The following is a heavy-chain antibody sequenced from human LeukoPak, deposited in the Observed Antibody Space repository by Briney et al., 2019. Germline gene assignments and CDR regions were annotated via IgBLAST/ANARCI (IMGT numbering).Heavy chain of an antibody. D-gene: IGHD4-17*01. CDR3: ARHGSYGDYGLSPDY. CDR1: GYSFTSYW. CDR2: IDPSDSYT. J-gene: IGHJ4*02. V-gene: IGHV5-10-1*01. Sequence: GESLKISCKGSGYSFTSYWISWVRQMPGKGLEWMGRIDPSDSYTNYSPSFQGHVTISADKSISTAYLQWSSLKASDTAMYYCARHGSYGDYGLSPDYWGQGTLVTVSS.